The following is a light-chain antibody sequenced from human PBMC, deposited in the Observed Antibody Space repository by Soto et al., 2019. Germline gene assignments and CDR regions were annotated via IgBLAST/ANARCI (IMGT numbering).Light chain of an antibody. Sequence: DTQMTQSPSTLSASVGDRVTLTCRASQTIYSWLAWYQQKPGQAPRLLIHKASTLETGVPSRFSGSGYGSEFTLIISSLQPDDFATYYCHQYNSYPRTFGQGTKVDIK. CDR3: HQYNSYPRT. CDR2: KAS. V-gene: IGKV1-5*03. CDR1: QTIYSW. J-gene: IGKJ1*01.